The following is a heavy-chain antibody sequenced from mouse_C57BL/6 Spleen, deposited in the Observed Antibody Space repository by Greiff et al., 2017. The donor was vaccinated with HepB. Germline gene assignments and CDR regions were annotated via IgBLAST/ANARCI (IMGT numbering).Heavy chain of an antibody. D-gene: IGHD2-3*01. CDR1: GYTFTSYW. Sequence: QVHVKQPGAELVKPGASVKLSCKASGYTFTSYWMHWVKQRPGRGLEWIGRIDPNSGGTKYNEKFKSKATLTVDKPSSTAYMQLSSLTSEDSAVYYCARDYDCYYLAWFAYWGQGTLVTVSA. CDR3: ARDYDCYYLAWFAY. V-gene: IGHV1-72*01. J-gene: IGHJ3*01. CDR2: IDPNSGGT.